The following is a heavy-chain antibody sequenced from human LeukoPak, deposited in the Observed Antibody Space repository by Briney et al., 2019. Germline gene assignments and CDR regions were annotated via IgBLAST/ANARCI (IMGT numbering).Heavy chain of an antibody. CDR3: ARGGSAEKEKYFDC. Sequence: ASVKVSCKASGYTFTGYYMHWVRQAPGQGLEWMGWINPNSGATNYAQKFRGRVTMTRDTSISTAYMELSRLSSDDTATYYCARGGSAEKEKYFDCWGQGTLVTVSS. CDR1: GYTFTGYY. J-gene: IGHJ4*02. D-gene: IGHD3-10*01. CDR2: INPNSGAT. V-gene: IGHV1-2*02.